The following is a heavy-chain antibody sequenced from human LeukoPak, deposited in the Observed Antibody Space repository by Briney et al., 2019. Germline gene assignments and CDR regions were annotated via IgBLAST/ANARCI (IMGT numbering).Heavy chain of an antibody. V-gene: IGHV4-30-2*01. CDR3: ARGTPDFDS. CDR2: IYQSGRA. J-gene: IGHJ4*02. Sequence: SQTLSLTCAVSGGSISSGGFSWNWIRHPPGKGLEWIGFIYQSGRATYNPSLKSRVNISVDRSKNQFSVKMNSVTAADTAVYFCARGTPDFDSWGQGTLVTVSS. CDR1: GGSISSGGFS.